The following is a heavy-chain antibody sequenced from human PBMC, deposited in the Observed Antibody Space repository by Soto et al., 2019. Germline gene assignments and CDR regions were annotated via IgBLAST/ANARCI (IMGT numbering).Heavy chain of an antibody. D-gene: IGHD3-9*01. J-gene: IGHJ4*02. Sequence: EVQLVESGGGLVQPGGSLRLSCAASGFTFSGYWMHWVRQAPGKGLVWLSRINGDGTTTNYADLVKGRFTISRDNAKNTLYLQMNSLRAEDTAMYYCARCLAGYAKPDDFWGQGTLVTVS. CDR2: INGDGTTT. CDR3: ARCLAGYAKPDDF. CDR1: GFTFSGYW. V-gene: IGHV3-74*01.